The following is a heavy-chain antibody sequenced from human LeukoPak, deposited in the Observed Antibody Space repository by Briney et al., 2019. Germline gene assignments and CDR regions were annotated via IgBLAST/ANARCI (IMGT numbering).Heavy chain of an antibody. CDR3: ARLVTGTSWFDP. Sequence: ASVKVSCKASGGTFSSYAISWVRQAPGQGLEWMGGIIPIFGTANYAQKFQGRVTITTDESTSTAYMELSSLRSEDTAVYYCARLVTGTSWFDPWGQGTLVTVSS. V-gene: IGHV1-69*05. CDR1: GGTFSSYA. J-gene: IGHJ5*02. CDR2: IIPIFGTA. D-gene: IGHD1-7*01.